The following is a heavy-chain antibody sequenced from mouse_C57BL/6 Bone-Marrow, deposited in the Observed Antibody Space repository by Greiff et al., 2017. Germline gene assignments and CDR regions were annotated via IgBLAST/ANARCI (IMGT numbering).Heavy chain of an antibody. CDR2: IHPNSGST. CDR3: ARPCRLLRSYFDY. CDR1: GYTFTSYW. V-gene: IGHV1-64*01. D-gene: IGHD1-1*01. Sequence: VQLQQPGAELVKPGASVKLSCKASGYTFTSYWMHWVKQRPGQGLEWIGMIHPNSGSTNYNEKFKSKATLTVDKSSSTAYMQLSSLTSEDSAVYYFARPCRLLRSYFDYWGQGTTLTVSS. J-gene: IGHJ2*01.